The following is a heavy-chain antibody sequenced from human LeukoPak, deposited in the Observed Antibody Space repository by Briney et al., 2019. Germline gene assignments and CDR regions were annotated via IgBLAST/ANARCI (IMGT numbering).Heavy chain of an antibody. J-gene: IGHJ5*02. V-gene: IGHV4-34*01. D-gene: IGHD2-2*01. CDR3: ARLAVLGYCSSTSCASRRFDP. CDR1: GGSFSGYY. CDR2: INHSGST. Sequence: SETLSLTCAVYGGSFSGYYWSWIRQPPGKGLEWIGEINHSGSTNYNPSLKSRVTISVDTSKNQFSLKLSSVTAADTAVYYCARLAVLGYCSSTSCASRRFDPWGQGTLVTVSS.